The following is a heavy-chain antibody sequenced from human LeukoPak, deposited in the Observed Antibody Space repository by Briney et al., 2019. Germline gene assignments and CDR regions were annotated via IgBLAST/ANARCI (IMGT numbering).Heavy chain of an antibody. CDR2: ISSSGSTI. Sequence: PGGSLRLSRAASGFTFSSYGMNWVRQAPGKGLEWVSYISSSGSTIYYADSVKGRFTISRDNAKNSLYLQMNSLRAEDTAVYYCARGITVTTYGCAYWGQGTLVTVSS. V-gene: IGHV3-48*03. J-gene: IGHJ4*02. D-gene: IGHD4-17*01. CDR1: GFTFSSYG. CDR3: ARGITVTTYGCAY.